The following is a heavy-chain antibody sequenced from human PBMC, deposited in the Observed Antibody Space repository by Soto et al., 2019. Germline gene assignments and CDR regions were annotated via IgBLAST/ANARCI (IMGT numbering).Heavy chain of an antibody. V-gene: IGHV3-30*18. J-gene: IGHJ4*02. CDR1: GFTFSSYG. CDR2: ISYDGSNK. D-gene: IGHD2-21*01. CDR3: AKVSDCSRDGGFDY. Sequence: QVQLVESGGGVVQPGRSLRLSCAASGFTFSSYGMHWVRQAPGKGLEWVAVISYDGSNKYYADSVKGRFTISRDNSKNTLYLQMNSLRAEDMAVYYCAKVSDCSRDGGFDYRGQGTLVGASS.